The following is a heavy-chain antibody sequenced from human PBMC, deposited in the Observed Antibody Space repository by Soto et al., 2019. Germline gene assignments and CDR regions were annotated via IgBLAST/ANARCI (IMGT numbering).Heavy chain of an antibody. CDR3: ARDGTFDYYGSGSYYTLDYYGMDV. CDR1: GYTFTSYG. CDR2: ISAYNGNT. Sequence: QVQLVQSGAEVKKPGASVKVSCKASGYTFTSYGISWVRQAPGQGLEWMGWISAYNGNTNYAQKLQGRVTMTTDTPTGTACEELRSLGSDDTAVYYCARDGTFDYYGSGSYYTLDYYGMDVWGQGTTVTVSS. D-gene: IGHD3-10*01. J-gene: IGHJ6*02. V-gene: IGHV1-18*01.